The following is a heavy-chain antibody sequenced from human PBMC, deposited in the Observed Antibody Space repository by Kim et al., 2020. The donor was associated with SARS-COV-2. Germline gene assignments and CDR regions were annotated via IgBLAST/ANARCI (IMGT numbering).Heavy chain of an antibody. V-gene: IGHV4-31*03. D-gene: IGHD6-19*01. CDR3: ARGFPGAGNFYGMDV. J-gene: IGHJ6*02. CDR1: GGSISGDNYY. CDR2: ISYSGNT. Sequence: TLSLTCTVFGGSISGDNYYWSWIRQHPGKGLEWIGYISYSGNTYYNPSLKSRSTISVDTSKNHCSLKLGSVTAADTAVYYCARGFPGAGNFYGMDVWGQGTTVTVSS.